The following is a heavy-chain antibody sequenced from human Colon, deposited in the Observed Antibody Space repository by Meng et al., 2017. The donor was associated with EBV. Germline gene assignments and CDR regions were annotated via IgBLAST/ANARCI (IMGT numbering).Heavy chain of an antibody. V-gene: IGHV7-4-1*02. CDR1: GYTFTRYP. CDR2: ISTNTGNP. Sequence: QGQLGQSWSELKKPGASGKVSCKASGYTFTRYPMNWVRQAPGQGLEWMGWISTNTGNPTYAQGFTGRFVFSVDTSVSTAYLQISSLKAEDTAVYYCGTLKYTSGFYGPAYWGQGALVTVSS. CDR3: GTLKYTSGFYGPAY. J-gene: IGHJ4*02. D-gene: IGHD6-19*01.